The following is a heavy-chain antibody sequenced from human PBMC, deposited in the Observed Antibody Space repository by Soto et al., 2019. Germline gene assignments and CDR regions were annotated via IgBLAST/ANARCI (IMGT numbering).Heavy chain of an antibody. V-gene: IGHV4-34*01. CDR3: ARVAVVAAAGGWFDP. CDR1: GGAFSGYY. Sequence: SETLSLTCAVYGGAFSGYYWTWIRQPPGKGLEWIGEINHSGSSKYNPSLKSRVTISVDTSKTQFSLKLSSVTAADTAVYYCARVAVVAAAGGWFDPWGQGTLVTVSS. D-gene: IGHD6-13*01. CDR2: INHSGSS. J-gene: IGHJ5*02.